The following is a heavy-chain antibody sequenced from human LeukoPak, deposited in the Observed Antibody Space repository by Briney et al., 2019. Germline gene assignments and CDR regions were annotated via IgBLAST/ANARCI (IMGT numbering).Heavy chain of an antibody. CDR1: GFTFSSYS. CDR2: ISSSSSYI. D-gene: IGHD4-23*01. V-gene: IGHV3-21*04. J-gene: IGHJ4*02. CDR3: ANPKYGGNSPWGVDY. Sequence: PGGSLRLSCAASGFTFSSYSMNWVRQAPGKGLEWVSSISSSSSYIYYADSVKGRFTISRDNAKNSLYLQMNSLRAEDTAVYYCANPKYGGNSPWGVDYWGQGTLVTVSS.